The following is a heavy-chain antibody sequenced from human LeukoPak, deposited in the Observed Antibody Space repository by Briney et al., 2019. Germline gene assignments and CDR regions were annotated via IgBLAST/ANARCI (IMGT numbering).Heavy chain of an antibody. V-gene: IGHV3-11*01. D-gene: IGHD3-10*01. J-gene: IGHJ5*02. Sequence: PGGSLRLSCAASGFTFSDYYMSWIRQAPGKGLEWVSYISSSGSTIYYADSVKGRFTISRDNAKNSLYLQMNSLRAEDTAVYYCAKDLSLQSFGESYNWFDPWGQGTLVTVSS. CDR3: AKDLSLQSFGESYNWFDP. CDR2: ISSSGSTI. CDR1: GFTFSDYY.